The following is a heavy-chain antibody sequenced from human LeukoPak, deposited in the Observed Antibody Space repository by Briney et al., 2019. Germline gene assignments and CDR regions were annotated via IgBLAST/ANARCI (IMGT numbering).Heavy chain of an antibody. CDR1: GLTFDDYT. CDR3: AKDESYGSGSYYNA. J-gene: IGHJ5*02. V-gene: IGHV3-43*01. CDR2: ISWDGGST. Sequence: PGGSLRLSCAASGLTFDDYTMHWVRQAPGKGLEWVSLISWDGGSTYYADSVKGRFTISRDNSKNSLYLQMNSLRTEDTALYYCAKDESYGSGSYYNAWGQGTLVTVSS. D-gene: IGHD3-10*01.